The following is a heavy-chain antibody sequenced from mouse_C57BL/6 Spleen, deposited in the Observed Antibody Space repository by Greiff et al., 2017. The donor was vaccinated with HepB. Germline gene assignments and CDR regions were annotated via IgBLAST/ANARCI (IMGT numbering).Heavy chain of an antibody. D-gene: IGHD2-2*01. V-gene: IGHV1-66*01. Sequence: VQLQQSGPELVKPGASVKISCKASGYSFTSYYIHWVKQRPGQGLEWIGWIYPGSGNTKYNEKFKGKATLTADTSSSTAYMQLSSLTSEDSAVYYCAEGGGYGLFAYWGQGTRVTVSA. CDR2: IYPGSGNT. J-gene: IGHJ3*01. CDR3: AEGGGYGLFAY. CDR1: GYSFTSYY.